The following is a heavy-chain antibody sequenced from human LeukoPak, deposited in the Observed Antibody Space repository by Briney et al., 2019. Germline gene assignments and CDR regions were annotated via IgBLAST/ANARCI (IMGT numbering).Heavy chain of an antibody. CDR1: GFTFSSYA. Sequence: GGSLRLSCAASGFTFSSYAMSWVRQAPGKGLEWVSAISGSGGSTYYADSVKGRFTISRDISLHLQMNSLRAEDTAVYYCVRNNNNDYWGQGTLVTVSS. J-gene: IGHJ4*02. D-gene: IGHD2/OR15-2a*01. CDR3: VRNNNNDY. V-gene: IGHV3-23*01. CDR2: ISGSGGST.